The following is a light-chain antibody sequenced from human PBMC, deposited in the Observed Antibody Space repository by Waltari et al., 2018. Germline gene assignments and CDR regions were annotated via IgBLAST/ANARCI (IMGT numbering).Light chain of an antibody. J-gene: IGKJ1*01. CDR2: TAS. Sequence: TCRESQNIINYLNWYQQIPGKAPKILIYTASSLKNGVPSRFSGSGSGTDFTLTISSLQPEDFATYYCQQSYNLPRTFGQGTKVEIK. CDR3: QQSYNLPRT. CDR1: QNIINY. V-gene: IGKV1-39*01.